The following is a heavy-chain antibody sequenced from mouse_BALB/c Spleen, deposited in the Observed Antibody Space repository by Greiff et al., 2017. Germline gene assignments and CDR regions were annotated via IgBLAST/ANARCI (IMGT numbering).Heavy chain of an antibody. V-gene: IGHV3-2*02. Sequence: EVKLQESGPGLVKPSQSLSLTCTVTGYSITSDYAWNWIRQFPGNQLEWMGYISYSGSTSYNPSLKSRISITRDTSKNQFFLQLNSVTTEDTATYYCASPYYYGSSYYAMDYWGQGTSVTVSS. D-gene: IGHD1-1*01. CDR2: ISYSGST. CDR1: GYSITSDYA. J-gene: IGHJ4*01. CDR3: ASPYYYGSSYYAMDY.